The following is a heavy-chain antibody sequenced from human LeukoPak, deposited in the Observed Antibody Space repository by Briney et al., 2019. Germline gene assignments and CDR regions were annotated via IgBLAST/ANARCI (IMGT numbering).Heavy chain of an antibody. Sequence: GGSLRLSCAASGFTFSSYEMNWVRQAPGKGLEWVSYISSSGSTIYYADSVKGRFTISRDNAKNSLYLQMNSLRAEDTAVYYCARDYDSSGHFDYWGQGTLVTVSS. J-gene: IGHJ4*02. V-gene: IGHV3-48*03. D-gene: IGHD3-22*01. CDR1: GFTFSSYE. CDR2: ISSSGSTI. CDR3: ARDYDSSGHFDY.